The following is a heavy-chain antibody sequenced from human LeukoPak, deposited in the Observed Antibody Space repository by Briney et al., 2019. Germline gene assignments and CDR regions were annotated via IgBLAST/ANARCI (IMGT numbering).Heavy chain of an antibody. V-gene: IGHV5-51*01. D-gene: IGHD3-10*01. CDR3: ARLGYYGSGSYPPPLNFDY. J-gene: IGHJ4*02. CDR1: GYSFTSYW. Sequence: GESLKISCKGSGYSFTSYWIGWVRQMPGKGLEWMGIIYPGDSDTRYSPSFQGQVTISADKSISTAYLQWSSLKASDTAMYYCARLGYYGSGSYPPPLNFDYWGQGTLVTVSS. CDR2: IYPGDSDT.